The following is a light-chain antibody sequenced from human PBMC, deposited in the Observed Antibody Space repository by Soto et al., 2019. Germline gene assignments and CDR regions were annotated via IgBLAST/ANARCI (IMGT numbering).Light chain of an antibody. CDR1: SSDVGYYNY. Sequence: QSALTQPASVSGSPGQSITISCTGTSSDVGYYNYVSWYQQHPGKAPKLMIYEVNNRPSGVSNRFSGSKSGNTASLTISGLQTEDEADYYCSSYTSSSTPVVFGGGTKLTVL. CDR3: SSYTSSSTPVV. J-gene: IGLJ2*01. V-gene: IGLV2-14*01. CDR2: EVN.